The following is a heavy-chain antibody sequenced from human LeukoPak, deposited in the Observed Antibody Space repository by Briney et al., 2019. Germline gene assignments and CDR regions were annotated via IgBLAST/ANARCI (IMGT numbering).Heavy chain of an antibody. D-gene: IGHD3-16*01. V-gene: IGHV4-61*01. CDR1: GGSVSSGSSY. CDR3: ARDRFRAGMDV. J-gene: IGHJ6*02. Sequence: SETLSLTCTVSGGSVSSGSSYWSWARQPPGKGLEWVGYMDYSGSTNYNPSLKSRVSISVETSKSQFSLKLSSVTAADTAVYYCARDRFRAGMDVWGQGTTVTVSS. CDR2: MDYSGST.